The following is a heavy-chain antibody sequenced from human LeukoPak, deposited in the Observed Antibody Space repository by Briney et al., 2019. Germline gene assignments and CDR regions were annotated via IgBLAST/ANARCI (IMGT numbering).Heavy chain of an antibody. D-gene: IGHD5-18*01. CDR3: ARLLQIQLPFDY. CDR2: IYPGDSDT. J-gene: IGHJ4*02. Sequence: GESLKFSCRGSGYSFTSYWIGWVRQMPGKGLEWMGIIYPGDSDTRYSPSFQSQVTISADKSISTAYLQWSSLKASDTAMYYCARLLQIQLPFDYWGQGTLVTVSS. CDR1: GYSFTSYW. V-gene: IGHV5-51*01.